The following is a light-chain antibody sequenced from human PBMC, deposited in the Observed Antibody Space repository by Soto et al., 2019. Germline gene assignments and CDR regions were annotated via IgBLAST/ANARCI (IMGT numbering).Light chain of an antibody. CDR3: TSYTNSNTLI. CDR2: DVT. CDR1: SSDLGLYNY. Sequence: QSALTQPASVSGSPGQSVTISCTGTSSDLGLYNYVSWYQQHPAKAPKLMVYDVTHRPSGVSNRFSGSKSGNTASLTISGLLVEDEADYYCTSYTNSNTLIFGGGTKLTVL. J-gene: IGLJ2*01. V-gene: IGLV2-14*01.